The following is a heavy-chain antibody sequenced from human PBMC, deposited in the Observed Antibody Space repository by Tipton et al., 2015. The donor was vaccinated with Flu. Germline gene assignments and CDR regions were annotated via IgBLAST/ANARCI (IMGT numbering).Heavy chain of an antibody. D-gene: IGHD2-15*01. J-gene: IGHJ5*02. CDR2: INHSGST. CDR1: GGSFSGYY. CDR3: AREGIVVDRRFDP. Sequence: TLSLTCAVYGGSFSGYYWSWIRQPPGKGLEWIGEINHSGSTNYNPSLKSRVTISVDTSKNQFSLKLSSVTAADTAVYYCAREGIVVDRRFDPWGQGTLVTVSS. V-gene: IGHV4-34*01.